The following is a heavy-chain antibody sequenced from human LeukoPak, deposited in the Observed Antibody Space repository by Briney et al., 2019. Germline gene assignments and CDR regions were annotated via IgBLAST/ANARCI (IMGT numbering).Heavy chain of an antibody. D-gene: IGHD3-10*01. CDR2: INPNRGGR. J-gene: IGHJ6*02. CDR3: ARRPERAMVRGVIVTFYGMDV. CDR1: RYTFTRYY. V-gene: IGHV1-2*02. Sequence: GASVKLSCTPARYTFTRYYMHCVPQAPAHGREGRAWINPNRGGRNYAQKFQRRVTMNRDTSFSTAYMELSRLRSDDPAVYYCARRPERAMVRGVIVTFYGMDVWGQGTTVTVSS.